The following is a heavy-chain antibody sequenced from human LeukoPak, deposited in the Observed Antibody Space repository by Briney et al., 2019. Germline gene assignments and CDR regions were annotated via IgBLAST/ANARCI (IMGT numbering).Heavy chain of an antibody. D-gene: IGHD6-19*01. CDR3: AKDVRSSGWFEEF. Sequence: GGSLRLSCAASGFTFSSYSMNWVRQAPGKGLEWVSSISGSGDNTYYADSVKGRFTISRDNSKNTLYLQMNSLRAEDTAIYYCAKDVRSSGWFEEFWGQGTLVTVSS. CDR1: GFTFSSYS. CDR2: ISGSGDNT. J-gene: IGHJ4*02. V-gene: IGHV3-23*01.